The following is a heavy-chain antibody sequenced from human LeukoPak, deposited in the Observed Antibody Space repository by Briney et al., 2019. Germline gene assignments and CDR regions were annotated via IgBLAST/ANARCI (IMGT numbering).Heavy chain of an antibody. CDR2: ISGSGGST. D-gene: IGHD3-16*02. V-gene: IGHV3-21*01. CDR1: GGSISSNY. CDR3: ARDGERRELSLYMDY. Sequence: ETLSLTCTVSGGSISSNYWSWVRQGQGPGLEWVSAISGSGGSTYYADSVKGRFTNSRDNAKNSLYLQMNSLRAEDTAVYYWARDGERRELSLYMDYWGQGTLVTVSS. J-gene: IGHJ4*02.